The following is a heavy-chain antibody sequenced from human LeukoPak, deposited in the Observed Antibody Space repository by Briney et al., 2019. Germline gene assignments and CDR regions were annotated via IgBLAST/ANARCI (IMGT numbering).Heavy chain of an antibody. Sequence: PGGSLRLSCAASGFTFSFNSMHWVRQGPGKGLVWVSRIKRDGSGTTYADSVKGRVTISRDNAENTLYLQMNSLRAEDTAVYYCARSNGFGMDVWGQGTTVTVSS. CDR2: IKRDGSGT. J-gene: IGHJ6*02. CDR1: GFTFSFNS. CDR3: ARSNGFGMDV. D-gene: IGHD2-8*01. V-gene: IGHV3-74*01.